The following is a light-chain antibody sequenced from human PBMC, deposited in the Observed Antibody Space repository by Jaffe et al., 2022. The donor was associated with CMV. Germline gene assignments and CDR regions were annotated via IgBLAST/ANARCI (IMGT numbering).Light chain of an antibody. CDR3: QQRSDWLIS. CDR2: DAS. CDR1: QSVGSY. Sequence: EIVLTQSPATLSLSPGERATLSCRASQSVGSYLAWHQQKPGQAPRLLIYDASNRATGIPARFSGSGSGTDFTLTISSLDPEDFAVYYCQQRSDWLISFGQGTRLEIK. V-gene: IGKV3-11*01. J-gene: IGKJ5*01.